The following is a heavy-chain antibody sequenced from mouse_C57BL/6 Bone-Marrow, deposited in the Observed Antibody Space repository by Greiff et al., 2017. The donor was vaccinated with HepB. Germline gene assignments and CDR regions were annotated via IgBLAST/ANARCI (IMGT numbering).Heavy chain of an antibody. Sequence: QVQLQQPGAELVMPGASVKLSCKASGYTFTSYWMHWVKQRPGQGLEWIGEIDPSDSYTNYNQKFKGKSTLTVDKSSSTAYMQLSSLTSEDSAVYYCARPSTVVAHYYAMDYWGQGTSVTVSS. J-gene: IGHJ4*01. CDR3: ARPSTVVAHYYAMDY. V-gene: IGHV1-69*01. CDR2: IDPSDSYT. CDR1: GYTFTSYW. D-gene: IGHD1-1*01.